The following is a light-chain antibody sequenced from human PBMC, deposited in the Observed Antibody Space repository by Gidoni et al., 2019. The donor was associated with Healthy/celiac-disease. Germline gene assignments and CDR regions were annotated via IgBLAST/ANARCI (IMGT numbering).Light chain of an antibody. J-gene: IGKJ2*02. Sequence: DIHMTPSPSSLSASVGDRVTITCQASQDISNYLNWYQQKQGKAPKLLIYDASNLETGVPSSFSGSGSVTDFTFTISSLQPEDIATYYCQQYDNLPSSTFGQGTKLEIK. CDR2: DAS. V-gene: IGKV1-33*01. CDR3: QQYDNLPSST. CDR1: QDISNY.